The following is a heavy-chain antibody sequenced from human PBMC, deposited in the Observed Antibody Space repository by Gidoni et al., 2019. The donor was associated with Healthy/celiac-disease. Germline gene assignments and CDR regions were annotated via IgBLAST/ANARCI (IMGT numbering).Heavy chain of an antibody. CDR2: ISGSGGST. CDR1: GFPFSSYA. Sequence: EVQLLESGGGLVQPGGSLRLSSSASGFPFSSYAMSWVRTAPGKGLEWVSAISGSGGSTYYADSVKGRFTISRDNSKNTLYLQMNSLRAEDTAVYYCANRVPAAIGYYFDYWGQGTLVTVSS. V-gene: IGHV3-23*01. J-gene: IGHJ4*02. CDR3: ANRVPAAIGYYFDY. D-gene: IGHD2-2*01.